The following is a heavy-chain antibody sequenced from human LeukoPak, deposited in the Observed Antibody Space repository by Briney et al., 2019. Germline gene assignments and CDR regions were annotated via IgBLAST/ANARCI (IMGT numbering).Heavy chain of an antibody. Sequence: NSGGSLRLSCTASGFSFSNAWMTWVRQAPGKGLEWVGRIISRTSGGATDYAAPVRGRFTISRDDSQNTLYLQMNSLKTEDTAVYYCTKYRYSYDVTGYSYFDYWGQGTPVTVSS. J-gene: IGHJ4*02. CDR2: IISRTSGGAT. CDR1: GFSFSNAW. D-gene: IGHD3-22*01. V-gene: IGHV3-15*01. CDR3: TKYRYSYDVTGYSYFDY.